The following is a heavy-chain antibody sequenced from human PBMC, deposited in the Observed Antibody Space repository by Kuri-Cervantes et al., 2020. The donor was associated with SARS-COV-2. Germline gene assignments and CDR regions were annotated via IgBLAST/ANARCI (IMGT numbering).Heavy chain of an antibody. CDR2: INPNSGGT. V-gene: IGHV1-2*02. D-gene: IGHD3-3*01. CDR1: GYTFTSYA. CDR3: ARVGYDFWSGRPYYYMDV. J-gene: IGHJ6*03. Sequence: ASVKVSCKASGYTFTSYAMHWVRQAPGQRLEWMGWINPNSGGTNYAQKFQGRVTMTRDTSISTAYMELSRLRSDDTAVYYCARVGYDFWSGRPYYYMDVWGKGTTVTVSS.